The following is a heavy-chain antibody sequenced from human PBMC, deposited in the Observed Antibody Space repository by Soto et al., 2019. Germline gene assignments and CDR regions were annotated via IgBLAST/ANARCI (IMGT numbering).Heavy chain of an antibody. CDR1: GYTFTSYG. D-gene: IGHD5-18*01. CDR2: ISADNGNT. V-gene: IGHV1-18*01. Sequence: GASVKVSCKASGYTFTSYGISWGRQAPVQGLEWMGWISADNGNTNYAQKLQGRVSMTTDTSTSTAYMELRSLRSDATAVYYCARDVTRDTAMAPGDDIWGHGTMVSVPS. J-gene: IGHJ3*02. CDR3: ARDVTRDTAMAPGDDI.